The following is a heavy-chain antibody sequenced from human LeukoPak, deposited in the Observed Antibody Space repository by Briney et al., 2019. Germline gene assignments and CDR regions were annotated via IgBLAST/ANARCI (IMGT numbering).Heavy chain of an antibody. CDR1: GFTFSSYA. CDR3: ARDPGNWFDP. CDR2: IYSGGST. J-gene: IGHJ5*02. V-gene: IGHV3-66*01. D-gene: IGHD3-10*01. Sequence: GGSLRLSCAASGFTFSSYAMGWVRQAPGKGLEWVSVIYSGGSTYYADSVKGRFTISRDNSENTLYLQMNSLRAEDTAVYYCARDPGNWFDPWGQGTLVTVSS.